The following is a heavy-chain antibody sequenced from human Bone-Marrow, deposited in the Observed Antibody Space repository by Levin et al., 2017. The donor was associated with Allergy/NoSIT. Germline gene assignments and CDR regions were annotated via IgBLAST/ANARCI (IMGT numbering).Heavy chain of an antibody. CDR3: GRDEGGFSYA. V-gene: IGHV7-4-1*02. J-gene: IGHJ5*02. D-gene: IGHD3-16*01. CDR2: INTNTGNP. CDR1: GYSFTNYA. Sequence: PGGSLRLSCKASGYSFTNYAINWVRQAPGQGLEWMGWINTNTGNPTYAQGFTGRFVFSLDTSVGTAYLQISSLKTDDTAVYYCGRDEGGFSYAWGQGTLVTVSS.